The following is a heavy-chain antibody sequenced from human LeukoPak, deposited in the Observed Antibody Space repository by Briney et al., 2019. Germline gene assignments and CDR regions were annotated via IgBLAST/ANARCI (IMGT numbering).Heavy chain of an antibody. CDR1: GFTFSSYG. CDR3: ARDRDSSGILDY. Sequence: GGSLRLSCAASGFTFSSYGMHWVRQAPGKGLEWVAVIWYDGSNKYYADSVKGRFTISRDYSKNTLYLQMNSLRAEDTAVYYCARDRDSSGILDYWGQGTLVTVSS. V-gene: IGHV3-33*01. D-gene: IGHD6-19*01. J-gene: IGHJ4*02. CDR2: IWYDGSNK.